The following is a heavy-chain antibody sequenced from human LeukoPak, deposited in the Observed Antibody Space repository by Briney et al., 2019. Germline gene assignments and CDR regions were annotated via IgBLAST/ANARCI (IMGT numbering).Heavy chain of an antibody. V-gene: IGHV1-46*01. D-gene: IGHD2-15*01. CDR3: ARDHSSKDKSWWFDP. CDR1: GYTFTSNW. J-gene: IGHJ5*02. Sequence: ASVKVTCKTSGYTFTSNWMHWVRQAPGQGLEWMGIINPNGGSTIYAQKFQGRVTVTRDTSSNTVYMELSSLRSEDTAIYYCARDHSSKDKSWWFDPWGQGTLVTVSS. CDR2: INPNGGST.